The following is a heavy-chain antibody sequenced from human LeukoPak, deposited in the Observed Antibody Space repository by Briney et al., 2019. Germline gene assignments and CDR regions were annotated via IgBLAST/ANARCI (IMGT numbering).Heavy chain of an antibody. V-gene: IGHV3-20*04. CDR2: INWNGGRT. Sequence: PGGSLRLSCAASGFMFDDYGMSWVRQAPGKGLEWVSGINWNGGRTGYADSVKGRFTISRDNAKNSLYLQMNSLRAEDTALYYCARDGAYYYGSGSYTFPGYWGQGTLVTVSS. CDR1: GFMFDDYG. D-gene: IGHD3-10*01. CDR3: ARDGAYYYGSGSYTFPGY. J-gene: IGHJ4*02.